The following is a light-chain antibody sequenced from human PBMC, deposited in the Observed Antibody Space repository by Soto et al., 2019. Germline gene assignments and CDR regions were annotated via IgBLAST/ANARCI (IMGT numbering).Light chain of an antibody. CDR1: SSDVGGYNY. J-gene: IGLJ1*01. Sequence: QSVLTQPASVSGSPGQSITISCTGTSSDVGGYNYVSWYQHHPGKAPKLMIYEVSRRPSGVSNRFSGSKSGNTASLTISGLQAEDEADYYCSSYTSSSTDVFGTGTKLTVL. CDR2: EVS. V-gene: IGLV2-14*01. CDR3: SSYTSSSTDV.